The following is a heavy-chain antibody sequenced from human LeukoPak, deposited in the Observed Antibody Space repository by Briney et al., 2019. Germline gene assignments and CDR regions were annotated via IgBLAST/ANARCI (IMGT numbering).Heavy chain of an antibody. CDR3: ARDGADNSGYYFGSL. D-gene: IGHD3-22*01. Sequence: GGSLRLSCAAYGSIVSNNYMAWVRQAPGKGLEWVSVIYSGGSTCYADSVKGRFTISRDNSKNTLYFQMNSLRVEDTAVYYCARDGADNSGYYFGSLWGQGTMVTVSS. CDR2: IYSGGST. V-gene: IGHV3-66*01. J-gene: IGHJ3*01. CDR1: GSIVSNNY.